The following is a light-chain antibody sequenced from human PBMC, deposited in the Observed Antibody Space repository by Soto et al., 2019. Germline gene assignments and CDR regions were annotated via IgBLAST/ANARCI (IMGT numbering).Light chain of an antibody. Sequence: MTQSQATLSVATGERATLSSRASQSVKTSLAWYQQKPGQAPRLLIYGASTRATGIPARFSGSGSGTEFTLTISSLQSEDSAVYYCQHYNHWLWTFGQGTKVDI. V-gene: IGKV3-15*01. CDR3: QHYNHWLWT. CDR2: GAS. CDR1: QSVKTS. J-gene: IGKJ1*01.